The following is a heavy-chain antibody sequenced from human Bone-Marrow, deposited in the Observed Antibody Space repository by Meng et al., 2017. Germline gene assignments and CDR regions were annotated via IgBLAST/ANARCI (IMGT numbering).Heavy chain of an antibody. CDR3: ARFTPFDY. Sequence: LGASGGALVQPGGSLRLSCTASGFTFSSYWMHWVRQAPGKGPVWVSRINTDGSSTDYADSVKGRFTISRDNAKNTLYLQMNSLRAEDTAMYYCARFTPFDYWGQGTLVTVSS. V-gene: IGHV3-74*01. CDR2: INTDGSST. CDR1: GFTFSSYW. J-gene: IGHJ4*02.